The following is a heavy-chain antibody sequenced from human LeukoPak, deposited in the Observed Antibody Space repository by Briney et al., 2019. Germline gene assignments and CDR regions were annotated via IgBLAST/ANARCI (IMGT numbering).Heavy chain of an antibody. CDR3: AKAPVTTCGGAFCSPFDY. J-gene: IGHJ4*02. V-gene: IGHV3-30*02. CDR1: GFTFSSYG. D-gene: IGHD2-21*01. CDR2: IRYDGSNK. Sequence: PGGSLRLSCAASGFTFSSYGMHWVRQAPGKGLEWVAFIRYDGSNKYYADSVKGRFTISRDNSKNTLYLQMKSLRAEDTAVYYCAKAPVTTCGGAFCSPFDYWGLGTLVTVSS.